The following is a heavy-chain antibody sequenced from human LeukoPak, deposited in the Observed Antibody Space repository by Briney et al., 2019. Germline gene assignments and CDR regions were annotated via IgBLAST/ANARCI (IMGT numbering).Heavy chain of an antibody. CDR2: IYYSGST. Sequence: SETPSLTCTVSGGSISSYYWSWIRQPPGKGLEWIGYIYYSGSTNYNPSLKSRVTISVDTSKNQFSLKLSSVTAADTAVYYCARRGPRRGYSYGYNYYYGMDVWGQGTTVTVSS. CDR1: GGSISSYY. D-gene: IGHD5-18*01. V-gene: IGHV4-59*08. CDR3: ARRGPRRGYSYGYNYYYGMDV. J-gene: IGHJ6*02.